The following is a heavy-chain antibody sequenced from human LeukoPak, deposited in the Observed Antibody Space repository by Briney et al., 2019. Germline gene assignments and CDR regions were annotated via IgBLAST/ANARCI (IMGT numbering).Heavy chain of an antibody. CDR3: ARDEYYDSTRVDY. D-gene: IGHD3-22*01. CDR2: ISAYNGNT. Sequence: ASVKVSCKASGYTFTGYYMHWVRQAPGQGLEWMGWISAYNGNTNYAQKLQGRVTMTTDTSTSTAYMELRSLRSDDTAVYYCARDEYYDSTRVDYWGQGTLVTVSS. CDR1: GYTFTGYY. J-gene: IGHJ4*02. V-gene: IGHV1-18*04.